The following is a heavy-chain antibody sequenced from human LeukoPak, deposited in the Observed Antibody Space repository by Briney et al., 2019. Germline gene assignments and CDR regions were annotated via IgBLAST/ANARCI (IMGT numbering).Heavy chain of an antibody. V-gene: IGHV4-4*07. D-gene: IGHD3-22*01. CDR1: GGSISSYY. CDR2: IYSSGST. Sequence: PSETLSLTCTVSGGSISSYYWSWIRQPAGKGLEWIGRIYSSGSTNYNPSLKSRITMSVDMSKNQFSLKLSSVTAADTAVYYCARDQYYYDNNVYSPFDYWGQGTLVTVSS. CDR3: ARDQYYYDNNVYSPFDY. J-gene: IGHJ4*02.